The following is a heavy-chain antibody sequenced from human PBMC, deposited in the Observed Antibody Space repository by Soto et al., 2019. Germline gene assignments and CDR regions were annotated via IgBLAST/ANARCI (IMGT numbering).Heavy chain of an antibody. J-gene: IGHJ6*03. CDR2: ISGSGGST. Sequence: HPGGSLRLSCAASGFTFSSYAMSWVRQAPGKGLEWVSAISGSGGSTYYADSVKGRFTISRDNSKNTLYLQMNSLRAEDTAVYYCAKGLIVARTVGLRYYYMDVWGKGTTVTVSS. CDR3: AKGLIVARTVGLRYYYMDV. V-gene: IGHV3-23*01. CDR1: GFTFSSYA. D-gene: IGHD3-22*01.